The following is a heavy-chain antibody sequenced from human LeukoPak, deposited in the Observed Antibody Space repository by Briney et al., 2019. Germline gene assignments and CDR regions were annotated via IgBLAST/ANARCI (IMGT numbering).Heavy chain of an antibody. J-gene: IGHJ3*02. CDR3: ARASGSYSRGAFDI. CDR2: IHYSGST. D-gene: IGHD1-26*01. Sequence: SETLSLTCTVSGVSIGNHFWNWIRQPPGQGLEWIGNIHYSGSTNYNPSLKSRVTISVDTSKNQFSLKLSSVTAADTAVYYCARASGSYSRGAFDIWGQGTMVTVSS. V-gene: IGHV4-59*11. CDR1: GVSIGNHF.